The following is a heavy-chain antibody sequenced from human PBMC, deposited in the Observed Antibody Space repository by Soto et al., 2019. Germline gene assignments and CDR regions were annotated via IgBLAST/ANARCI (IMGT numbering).Heavy chain of an antibody. CDR3: ARPHYSSSGDYYYGMDV. D-gene: IGHD6-6*01. CDR2: IYYSGST. V-gene: IGHV4-39*01. J-gene: IGHJ6*02. Sequence: KTSETLSLTCTVSGGSISSSSYYWGWIRQPPGKGLEWIGSIYYSGSTYYNPSLKSRVTISVDTSKNQFSLKLSSVTAADTAVYYCARPHYSSSGDYYYGMDVWGQGTTVTVSS. CDR1: GGSISSSSYY.